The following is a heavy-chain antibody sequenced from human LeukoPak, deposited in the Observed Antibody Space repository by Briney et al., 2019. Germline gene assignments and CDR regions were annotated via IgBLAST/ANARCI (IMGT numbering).Heavy chain of an antibody. Sequence: ASVKVSCKASGGTFSSYAISWVRQAPGHGLEWMGGIIPIFGTANYAQKFQGRVTITADESTSTAYMELSSLRSEDTAVYYCARDRLEGNTIFGQGYFDYWGQGTLVTVSS. J-gene: IGHJ4*02. V-gene: IGHV1-69*13. CDR3: ARDRLEGNTIFGQGYFDY. D-gene: IGHD3-3*01. CDR1: GGTFSSYA. CDR2: IIPIFGTA.